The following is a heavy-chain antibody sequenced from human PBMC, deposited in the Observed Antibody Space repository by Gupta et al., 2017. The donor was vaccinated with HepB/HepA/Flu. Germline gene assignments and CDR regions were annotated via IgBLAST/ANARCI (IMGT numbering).Heavy chain of an antibody. CDR3: TRHVSIAARPPRPHYYYYYMDV. V-gene: IGHV3-73*02. Sequence: EVQLVESGGGLVQPGGSLKLSCAASGFTFSGSAMPRARQASGKGLEWVGRIRSKANSYATAYAASVKGRFTISRDDSKNTAYLQMNSLKTEDTAVYYCTRHVSIAARPPRPHYYYYYMDVWGKGTTVTVSS. CDR2: IRSKANSYAT. J-gene: IGHJ6*03. D-gene: IGHD6-6*01. CDR1: GFTFSGSA.